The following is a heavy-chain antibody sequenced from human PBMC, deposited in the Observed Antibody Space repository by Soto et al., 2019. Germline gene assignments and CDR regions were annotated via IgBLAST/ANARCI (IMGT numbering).Heavy chain of an antibody. J-gene: IGHJ4*02. CDR1: GGSFTSNNW. CDR3: ASRDPGTSVDY. V-gene: IGHV4-4*02. CDR2: IYRTGST. D-gene: IGHD1-7*01. Sequence: QVQRQESGPGLVKTSGTLSLTCAVSGGSFTSNNWWTWVRQPPGQGLEWIGEIYRTGSTNYNPSLKSRVTISLDKSENQFSLKVTSLTAADTAVYYCASRDPGTSVDYWGQGTLVTVSS.